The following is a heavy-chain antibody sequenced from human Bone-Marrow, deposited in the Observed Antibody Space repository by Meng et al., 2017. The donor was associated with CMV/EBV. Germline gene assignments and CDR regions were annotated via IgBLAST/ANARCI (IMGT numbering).Heavy chain of an antibody. J-gene: IGHJ6*01. CDR1: GGSFSGYY. CDR3: ASNRIVVVPAAMDYYYYYGMDV. CDR2: INHSGST. V-gene: IGHV4-34*01. D-gene: IGHD2-2*01. Sequence: SETLSLTCAVYGGSFSGYYWSWIRQPPGKGLEWIGEINHSGSTNYNPSLKSRVTISVDTPKNQFSLKLSSVTAADTAVYYCASNRIVVVPAAMDYYYYYGMDVWGQGTTVTVSS.